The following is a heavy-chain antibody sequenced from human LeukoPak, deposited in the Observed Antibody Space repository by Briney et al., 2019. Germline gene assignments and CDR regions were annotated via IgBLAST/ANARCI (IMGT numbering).Heavy chain of an antibody. D-gene: IGHD6-19*01. V-gene: IGHV3-33*01. CDR2: IWYDGSNK. Sequence: PGRSLRLSCAASGFTFSSYGMHWVRQAPGKGLEWVAVIWYDGSNKYYADSVKGRFTISRDNSKNTLYLQMNSLRAEDTAVYYCAGEGIAVAGTVAFDIWGQGTMVTVSS. CDR1: GFTFSSYG. CDR3: AGEGIAVAGTVAFDI. J-gene: IGHJ3*02.